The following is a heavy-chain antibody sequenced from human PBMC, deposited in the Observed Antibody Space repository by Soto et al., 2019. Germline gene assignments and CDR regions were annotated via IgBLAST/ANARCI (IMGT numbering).Heavy chain of an antibody. D-gene: IGHD3-16*01. Sequence: QVQLVQSGAEVKKPGASVKVSCKASGYTFTNFGISWVRQAPGQGLEWMEWISANNGNPNYAQKFQGRVTMTTDTSTSTAYMEVRSLSFDDTAVYYSARGGTPIDYWGQGTLVTVSS. J-gene: IGHJ4*02. V-gene: IGHV1-18*01. CDR2: ISANNGNP. CDR3: ARGGTPIDY. CDR1: GYTFTNFG.